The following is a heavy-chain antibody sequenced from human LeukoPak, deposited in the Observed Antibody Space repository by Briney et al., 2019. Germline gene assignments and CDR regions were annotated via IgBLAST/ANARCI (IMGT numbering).Heavy chain of an antibody. CDR3: GRVGAYYGSGSYSDY. V-gene: IGHV3-7*01. CDR2: IKQDGSEK. CDR1: GFTFSSYW. Sequence: GGSLRLSCAASGFTFSSYWMSWVRQAPGKGLEWVANIKQDGSEKYHVDSVKGRFTISRDNAKKSLYLQMNSLRAEDTAVYYCGRVGAYYGSGSYSDYWGQGTLVTVSS. J-gene: IGHJ4*02. D-gene: IGHD3-10*01.